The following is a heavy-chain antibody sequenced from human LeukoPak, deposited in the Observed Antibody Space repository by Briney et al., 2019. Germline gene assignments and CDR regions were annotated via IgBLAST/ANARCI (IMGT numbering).Heavy chain of an antibody. CDR1: GGSFSGYY. CDR3: ARGTSYYDSSGFPSDY. Sequence: SETLSLTCAVYGGSFSGYYWSWIRQPPGKGLEWIGEINHSGSTNYNPSLRSRVTISVDTSKNQFSLKLSSVTAADTAVYYCARGTSYYDSSGFPSDYWGQGTLVTVSS. D-gene: IGHD3-22*01. J-gene: IGHJ4*02. V-gene: IGHV4-34*01. CDR2: INHSGST.